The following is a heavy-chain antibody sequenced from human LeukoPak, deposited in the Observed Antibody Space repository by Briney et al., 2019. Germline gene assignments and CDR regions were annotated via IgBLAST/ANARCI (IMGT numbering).Heavy chain of an antibody. J-gene: IGHJ6*02. V-gene: IGHV3-73*01. CDR2: IRSRADNYAT. Sequence: GGSLRLSCAASGFTFSGSVMHWVRQASGKGLEWVGRIRSRADNYATAYAASVRGRFTISRDNSKNTLYLQMNSLRAEDTAVYYCAKDRVRLWFGELYGMDVWGQGTTVTVSS. CDR1: GFTFSGSV. CDR3: AKDRVRLWFGELYGMDV. D-gene: IGHD3-10*01.